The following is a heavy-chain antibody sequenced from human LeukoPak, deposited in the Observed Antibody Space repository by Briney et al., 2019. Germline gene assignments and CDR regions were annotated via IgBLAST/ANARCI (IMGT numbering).Heavy chain of an antibody. Sequence: GGSLRLSCAASGFTFSSYSMNWVRQAPGKGLEWVSSISSSSSYIYYADSVKGRFTISRDNAKNSLYLQMNSLRAEDTALYYCARLMSGNFDYWGQGTLVTVSS. CDR2: ISSSSSYI. CDR1: GFTFSSYS. V-gene: IGHV3-21*04. J-gene: IGHJ4*02. D-gene: IGHD6-25*01. CDR3: ARLMSGNFDY.